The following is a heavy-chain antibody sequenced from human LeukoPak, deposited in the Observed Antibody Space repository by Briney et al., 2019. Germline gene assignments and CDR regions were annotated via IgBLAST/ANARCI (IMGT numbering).Heavy chain of an antibody. J-gene: IGHJ6*03. D-gene: IGHD2-2*01. CDR3: ARDPRRYCSSTSCYGYYYYYMDV. Sequence: ASVKVSCKASGYTFTGYYMHWVRQAPGQGLEWMGWINPNSGGTNYAQKFQGRVTMTRDTSISTAYMELSRLRSDDTAVYYCARDPRRYCSSTSCYGYYYYYMDVWGKGTTVTISS. CDR1: GYTFTGYY. CDR2: INPNSGGT. V-gene: IGHV1-2*02.